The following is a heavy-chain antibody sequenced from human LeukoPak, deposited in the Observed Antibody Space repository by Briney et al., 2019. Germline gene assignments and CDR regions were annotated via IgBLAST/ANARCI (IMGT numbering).Heavy chain of an antibody. D-gene: IGHD6-19*01. J-gene: IGHJ4*02. CDR3: AKRARYNSARATDFDS. Sequence: GGSLRLSCAASGFTFSSYSMNWVRQAPGKGLEWVSYISSSSSTIYYADSVKGRFTISRDNSNNLVYLQMNNLRAEDTAEYYCAKRARYNSARATDFDSWGQGTQVTVSS. V-gene: IGHV3-48*01. CDR2: ISSSSSTI. CDR1: GFTFSSYS.